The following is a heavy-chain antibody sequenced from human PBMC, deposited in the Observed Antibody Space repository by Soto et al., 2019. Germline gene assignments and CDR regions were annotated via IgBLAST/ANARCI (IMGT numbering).Heavy chain of an antibody. Sequence: ASVKVSCKASGYTFTSYAMHWVRQAPGQRLEWMGWISPFNGNTNYGQTLQGRVTLTTETSTSTVYMELRSLRSDDTAVYYCARDQSFDRTYYYGTDVWGQGTTVTVS. J-gene: IGHJ6*02. CDR2: ISPFNGNT. CDR1: GYTFTSYA. CDR3: ARDQSFDRTYYYGTDV. D-gene: IGHD3-16*01. V-gene: IGHV1-18*01.